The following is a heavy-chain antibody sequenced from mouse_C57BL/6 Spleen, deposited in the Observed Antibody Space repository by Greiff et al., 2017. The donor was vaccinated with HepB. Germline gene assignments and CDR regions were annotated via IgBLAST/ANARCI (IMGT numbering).Heavy chain of an antibody. CDR2: IYPRSGNT. J-gene: IGHJ3*01. CDR1: GYTFTSYG. D-gene: IGHD2-4*01. CDR3: VIYYDYRGGFAY. Sequence: VKLVESGAELARPGASVKLSCKASGYTFTSYGISWVKQRTGQGLEWIGEIYPRSGNTYYNEKFKGKATLTADKSSSTAYMELRSLTSEDSAVYFCVIYYDYRGGFAYWGQGTLVTVSA. V-gene: IGHV1-81*01.